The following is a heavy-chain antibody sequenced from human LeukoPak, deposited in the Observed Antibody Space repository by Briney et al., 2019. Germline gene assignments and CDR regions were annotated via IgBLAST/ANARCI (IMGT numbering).Heavy chain of an antibody. V-gene: IGHV1-8*03. J-gene: IGHJ6*03. Sequence: ASVTVSCKASGYMFTNYDIHWVRQATGQGLEWMGWMNPQSGNTGDAQQFRGRVTITRDTSITTAYMELRSLRSEDTAMYYCARGPNYSSLGSAYYFYMDVWGKGTTVTVSS. CDR1: GYMFTNYD. CDR2: MNPQSGNT. CDR3: ARGPNYSSLGSAYYFYMDV. D-gene: IGHD4-11*01.